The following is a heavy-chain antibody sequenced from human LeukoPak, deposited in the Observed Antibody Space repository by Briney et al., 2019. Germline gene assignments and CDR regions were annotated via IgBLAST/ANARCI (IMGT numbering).Heavy chain of an antibody. CDR2: ISYDGSNK. Sequence: PGRSLRLSCAASGFTFSSYGMHWVRQAPGKGLEWVAVISYDGSNKNYADSVKGRFTISRDNSKNTLYLQMNSLRAEDTAVYYCAKDTWSGYYFGAVYWGQGTLVTVSS. CDR1: GFTFSSYG. J-gene: IGHJ4*02. D-gene: IGHD3-3*01. CDR3: AKDTWSGYYFGAVY. V-gene: IGHV3-30*18.